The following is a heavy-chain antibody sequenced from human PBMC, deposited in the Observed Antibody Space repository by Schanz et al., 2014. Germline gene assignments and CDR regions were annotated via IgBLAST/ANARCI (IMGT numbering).Heavy chain of an antibody. CDR3: ATMWGYCTATACQILEVLDV. J-gene: IGHJ3*01. CDR1: GYTFTNYG. V-gene: IGHV1-18*01. CDR2: ISPYNGNT. Sequence: QVQLVQSGAEVKMPGATVKVSCETSGYTFTNYGVSWVRQAPGQGLEWVAWISPYNGNTAYAQNLKGRVRMTTDTSTATAYMELRSLTSDDTAVYYCATMWGYCTATACQILEVLDVWGQGTMVTVSS. D-gene: IGHD2-8*02.